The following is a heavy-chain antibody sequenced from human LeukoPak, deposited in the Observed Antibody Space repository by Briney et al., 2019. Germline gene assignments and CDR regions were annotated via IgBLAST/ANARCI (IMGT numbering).Heavy chain of an antibody. J-gene: IGHJ1*01. V-gene: IGHV1-8*01. CDR3: ARGHGYYYDSSGYRSSVQH. D-gene: IGHD3-22*01. CDR2: MNPNSGNT. CDR1: GYTFTSYD. Sequence: ASVKVSCKASGYTFTSYDIHWVRQATGQGLEWMGWMNPNSGNTGYAQKFQGRVTMTRNTSISTAYMELSSLRSEDTAVYYCARGHGYYYDSSGYRSSVQHWGQGTLVTVSS.